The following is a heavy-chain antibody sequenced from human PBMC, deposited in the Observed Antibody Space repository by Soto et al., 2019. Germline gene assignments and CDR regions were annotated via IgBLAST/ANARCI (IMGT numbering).Heavy chain of an antibody. CDR2: IKSRTDGGTT. CDR3: IYYSARGTPFPVDY. J-gene: IGHJ4*02. CDR1: GFTFTNAW. D-gene: IGHD3-22*01. V-gene: IGHV3-15*01. Sequence: PGGSLRLSCAASGFTFTNAWIHWVRQAPGKGLEWVGRIKSRTDGGTTDLAAPVKGRFTLSRDDSKDTVYLQMNSLKSEDSAVYYCIYYSARGTPFPVDYWGQGTLVTVSS.